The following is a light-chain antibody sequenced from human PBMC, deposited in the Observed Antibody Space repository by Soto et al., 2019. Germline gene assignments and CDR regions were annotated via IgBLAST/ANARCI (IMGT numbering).Light chain of an antibody. CDR3: CSYAGSSTPLL. CDR1: SSVVGSYNL. V-gene: IGLV2-23*02. J-gene: IGLJ1*01. CDR2: EVS. Sequence: QSALTQPASVSGSPGQSITISCTGTSSVVGSYNLVSWYQQHPGKAPKLMIYEVSKRPSGVSNRFSGSKSGNTASLTISGLQAEDEAYYYCCSYAGSSTPLLSATGTTAAV.